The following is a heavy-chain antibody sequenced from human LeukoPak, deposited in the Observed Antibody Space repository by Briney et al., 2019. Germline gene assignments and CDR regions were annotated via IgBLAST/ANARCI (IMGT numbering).Heavy chain of an antibody. Sequence: GGTLRLSCAASGFTFSSYWMSWVRQAPGKGLEWVANIKQDGSEKYYVDSVKGRFTISRDNSKNTLYLQMSSLRAEDTALYYCATRTIAVAGTCNVWGQGTLVTVSS. D-gene: IGHD6-19*01. V-gene: IGHV3-7*03. CDR1: GFTFSSYW. CDR3: ATRTIAVAGTCNV. J-gene: IGHJ4*02. CDR2: IKQDGSEK.